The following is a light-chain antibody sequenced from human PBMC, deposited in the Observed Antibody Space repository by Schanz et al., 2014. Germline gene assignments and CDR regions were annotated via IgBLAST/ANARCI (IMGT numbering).Light chain of an antibody. J-gene: IGLJ3*02. CDR3: QSYDSSLSAWV. Sequence: QSVLTQPPSVSGAPGQRVSISCAGSSSNIGAGYDVHWFQQHPGTAPKLLIYGNSDRPSGVPDRFSGSKSGTSASLAITGLQAEDEADYYCQSYDSSLSAWVFGGGTKLTVL. CDR2: GNS. CDR1: SSNIGAGYD. V-gene: IGLV1-40*01.